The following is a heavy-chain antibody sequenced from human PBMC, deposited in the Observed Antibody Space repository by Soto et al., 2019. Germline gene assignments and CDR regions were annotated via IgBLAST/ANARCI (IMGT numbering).Heavy chain of an antibody. D-gene: IGHD3-3*01. J-gene: IGHJ4*02. CDR3: AKEKFSNYDFWSGYITGIDY. CDR2: ISGSGGST. V-gene: IGHV3-23*01. Sequence: PGGSLRLSCAASGFTFSSYAMSWVRQAPGKGLEWVSAISGSGGSTYYADSVKGRFTISRDNSKNTLYLQMNSLRAEDTAVYYCAKEKFSNYDFWSGYITGIDYWGQGTLVTVSS. CDR1: GFTFSSYA.